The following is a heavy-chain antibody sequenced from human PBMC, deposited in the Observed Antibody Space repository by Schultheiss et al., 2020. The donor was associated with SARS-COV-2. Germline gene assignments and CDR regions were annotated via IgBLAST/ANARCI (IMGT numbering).Heavy chain of an antibody. CDR2: LWYDGSNQ. V-gene: IGHV3-30*04. CDR1: GFTFSSYA. J-gene: IGHJ4*02. CDR3: ARARLRGTTVITLSLSS. D-gene: IGHD4-23*01. Sequence: GGSLRLSCAASGFTFSSYAMHWVRQAPGKGLEWVAFLWYDGSNQYYADSVKGRFTISRDNSKDTLFLQMSSLKSDDTAVYFCARARLRGTTVITLSLSSWGQGTLVTVSS.